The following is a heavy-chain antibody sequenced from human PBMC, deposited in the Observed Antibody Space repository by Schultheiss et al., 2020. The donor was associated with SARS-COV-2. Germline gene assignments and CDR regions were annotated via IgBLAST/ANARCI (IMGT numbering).Heavy chain of an antibody. D-gene: IGHD2-2*01. CDR3: ARDRKYQLPPGGWFDP. Sequence: GGSLRLSCAASGFTFDDYAMHWVRQAPGKGLEWVSGISWNSGSIGYADSVKGRFTISRDNAKNSLYLQMNSLRAEDTAVYNCARDRKYQLPPGGWFDPWGQGTLVTVSS. CDR2: ISWNSGSI. V-gene: IGHV3-9*01. CDR1: GFTFDDYA. J-gene: IGHJ5*02.